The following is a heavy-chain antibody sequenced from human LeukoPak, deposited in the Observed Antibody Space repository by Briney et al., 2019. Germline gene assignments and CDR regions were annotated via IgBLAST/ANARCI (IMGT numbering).Heavy chain of an antibody. CDR1: GGSFSGYY. CDR3: ARGYTGYYYYYVMDV. V-gene: IGHV4-34*01. J-gene: IGHJ6*02. D-gene: IGHD2-2*02. CDR2: INHSGST. Sequence: SETLSLTCAVYGGSFSGYYWSWIRQPPVKVLEWIGEINHSGSTNYNPSLKSRVTISVDTSKNQFSLKLSSVTAADTAVYYCARGYTGYYYYYVMDVWGQGTTVTVSS.